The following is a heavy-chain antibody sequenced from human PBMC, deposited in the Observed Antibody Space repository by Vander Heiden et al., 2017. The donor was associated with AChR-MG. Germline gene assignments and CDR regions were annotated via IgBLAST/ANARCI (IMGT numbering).Heavy chain of an antibody. CDR3: ARGSLMTTGYTLGGFDY. Sequence: EVQLLESGGGLVQPGGSLRLSCAASGFTFDSYAMTWVRQAPGKGLEWVSGISGRGGMTYYADSVKGRFTISRDNSKTTLYLQMNSLRAEDTAVYYCARGSLMTTGYTLGGFDYWGQGSLVTVSS. CDR2: ISGRGGMT. J-gene: IGHJ4*02. D-gene: IGHD4-17*01. CDR1: GFTFDSYA. V-gene: IGHV3-23*01.